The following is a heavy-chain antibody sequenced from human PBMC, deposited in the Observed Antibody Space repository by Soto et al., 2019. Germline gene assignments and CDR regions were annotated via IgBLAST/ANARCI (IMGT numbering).Heavy chain of an antibody. D-gene: IGHD2-15*01. Sequence: QVQLVQSGAEVKKPGSSVTVSCKASGGTFSSYAISWVRQAPGQGLEWMGGINPIFGTANYAQKFQGSVTITADESTSTAYMELSSLRSEDTAVYYGATGGYCSGGSCYAGYCDYWGQGTLVIVSS. CDR2: INPIFGTA. CDR3: ATGGYCSGGSCYAGYCDY. CDR1: GGTFSSYA. J-gene: IGHJ4*02. V-gene: IGHV1-69*01.